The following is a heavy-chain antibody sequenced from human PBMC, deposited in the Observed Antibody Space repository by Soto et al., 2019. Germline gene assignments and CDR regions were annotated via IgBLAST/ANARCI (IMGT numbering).Heavy chain of an antibody. J-gene: IGHJ4*02. D-gene: IGHD1-7*01. V-gene: IGHV4-4*08. CDR1: SGSINSLY. Sequence: KPSETLSLTCTVSSGSINSLYWSRIRQPAGKGLEWIGPIHTSGATNYNPSLKTRVTLSVYTSSNKFSLKLTSQTAADTAVYYCARDRIIGTSYSDYWGQGVMVTVSS. CDR2: IHTSGAT. CDR3: ARDRIIGTSYSDY.